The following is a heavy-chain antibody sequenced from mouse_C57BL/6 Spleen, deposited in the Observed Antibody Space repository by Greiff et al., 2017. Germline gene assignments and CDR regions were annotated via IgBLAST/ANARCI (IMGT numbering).Heavy chain of an antibody. CDR3: ARDLWLRRGGFDY. D-gene: IGHD2-2*01. V-gene: IGHV5-4*01. Sequence: EVKLQESGGGLVKPGGSLKLSCAASGFTFSSYAMSWVRQTPEKRLEWVATISDGGSYTYYPDNVKGRFTISRDNAKNNLYLQMSHLKSEDTAMYYCARDLWLRRGGFDYWGRGTTLTVSS. CDR2: ISDGGSYT. CDR1: GFTFSSYA. J-gene: IGHJ2*01.